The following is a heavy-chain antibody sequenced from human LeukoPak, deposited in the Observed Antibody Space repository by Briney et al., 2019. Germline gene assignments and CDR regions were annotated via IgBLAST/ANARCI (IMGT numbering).Heavy chain of an antibody. V-gene: IGHV3-23*01. J-gene: IGHJ4*02. D-gene: IGHD6-13*01. CDR1: GFTFSSYA. Sequence: QPGGSLRLSCAASGFTFSSYAMSWVRQAPGKGLDWVSAISGSGGSTYYADSVKGRFTISRDNSKNTLYLQMNSLRAEDAAVYYCAKGEGSSWYYFEYWGQGTLVTVSS. CDR3: AKGEGSSWYYFEY. CDR2: ISGSGGST.